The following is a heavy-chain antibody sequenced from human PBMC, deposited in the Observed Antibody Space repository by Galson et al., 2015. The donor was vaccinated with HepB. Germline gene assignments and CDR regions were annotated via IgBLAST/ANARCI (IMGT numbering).Heavy chain of an antibody. J-gene: IGHJ4*02. V-gene: IGHV3-48*03. CDR1: GFTFSSYE. CDR2: ISSSSTTM. CDR3: ARDFGGRDFFDY. D-gene: IGHD3-10*01. Sequence: SLRLSCAASGFTFSSYEMNWVRQPPGKGLEWVSYISSSSTTMFYTDSVKGRFTISRDNAKNSLFLQMNSLRAEDTAVYYCARDFGGRDFFDYWGQGTLVTVSS.